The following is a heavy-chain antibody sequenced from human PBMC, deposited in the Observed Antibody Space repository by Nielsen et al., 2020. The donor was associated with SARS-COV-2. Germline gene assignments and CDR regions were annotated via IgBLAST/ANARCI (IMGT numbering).Heavy chain of an antibody. V-gene: IGHV4-34*01. J-gene: IGHJ4*02. CDR3: ATVGSGWYKYFDY. CDR1: GGSFSGYY. Sequence: SETLSLTCAVYGGSFSGYYWSWIRQPPGKGLEWIGYIHNIGSTNYNPSLKSRVTISADTSKNQFSMKLSSVTAADTAVYYCATVGSGWYKYFDYWGQGTLVTVSS. D-gene: IGHD6-19*01. CDR2: IHNIGST.